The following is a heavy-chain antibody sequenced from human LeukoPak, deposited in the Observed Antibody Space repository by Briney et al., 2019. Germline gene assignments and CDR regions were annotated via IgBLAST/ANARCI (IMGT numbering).Heavy chain of an antibody. D-gene: IGHD2-21*01. V-gene: IGHV4-39*01. CDR3: ARPCIHSWASYAFDI. CDR1: GGSIDTSDYY. Sequence: SETLSLTCTVSGGSIDTSDYYWVWIRQPPGKGLEWIGSIYYSGTTYYNPSLKSRVTISVDTSNNQFSLKLSSVTAADTAVYYCARPCIHSWASYAFDIWGQGTMVTVSS. CDR2: IYYSGTT. J-gene: IGHJ3*02.